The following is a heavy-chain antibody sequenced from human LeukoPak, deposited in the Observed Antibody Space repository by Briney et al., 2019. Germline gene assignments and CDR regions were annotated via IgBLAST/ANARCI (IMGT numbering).Heavy chain of an antibody. V-gene: IGHV4-39*07. CDR1: GGSISSSSYY. J-gene: IGHJ4*02. Sequence: SETLSLTCTVSGGSISSSSYYWGWIRQPPGKGLKWIGSIYYSGSTYYNPSLKSRVTISVDTSKNQFSLKLSSVTAADTAVYYCARDLICSGGSCGFDYWGQGTLVTVSS. CDR3: ARDLICSGGSCGFDY. CDR2: IYYSGST. D-gene: IGHD2-15*01.